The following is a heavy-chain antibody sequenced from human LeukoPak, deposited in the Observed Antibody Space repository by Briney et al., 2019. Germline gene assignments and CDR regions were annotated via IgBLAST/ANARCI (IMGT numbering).Heavy chain of an antibody. CDR3: ASGYCSSTSCSKVYYYYGMDV. V-gene: IGHV1-3*01. CDR1: GYTFTSYA. J-gene: IGHJ6*02. CDR2: INAGNGNT. Sequence: GASMKVSCTASGYTFTSYAMHWVRQAPGQRLEWMGWINAGNGNTKYSQKFQGRVTITRDTSASTAYMELSSLRSEDTAVYYCASGYCSSTSCSKVYYYYGMDVWGQGTTVTVSS. D-gene: IGHD2-2*01.